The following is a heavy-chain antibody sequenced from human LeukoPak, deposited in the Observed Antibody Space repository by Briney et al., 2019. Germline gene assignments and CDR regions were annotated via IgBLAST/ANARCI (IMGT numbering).Heavy chain of an antibody. CDR1: RFTFSSYD. CDR3: AKDQVGAAAGTLLHY. J-gene: IGHJ4*02. CDR2: ISSGDGKT. Sequence: AASLTLSCAASRFTFSSYDMIWVRQSPGKGVEWITNISSGDGKTYYTDSVRGLLTIFRDNSKNTLYLQMNSLRAEDTAVYYCAKDQVGAAAGTLLHYWGEGTLVTVSS. V-gene: IGHV3-23*01. D-gene: IGHD6-13*01.